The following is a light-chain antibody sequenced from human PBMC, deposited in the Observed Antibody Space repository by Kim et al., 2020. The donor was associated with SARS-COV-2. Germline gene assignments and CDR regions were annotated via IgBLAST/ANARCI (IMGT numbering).Light chain of an antibody. CDR3: QQYNNWPLT. Sequence: VSPGKRATPSCGASQSVGRNSARYNNKPGQAPRLLIYGASTRGTGIPARFSGSGAGTEFTLTISSLQSEDFAVYYCQQYNNWPLTFGQGTKVDIK. J-gene: IGKJ1*01. V-gene: IGKV3D-15*01. CDR2: GAS. CDR1: QSVGRN.